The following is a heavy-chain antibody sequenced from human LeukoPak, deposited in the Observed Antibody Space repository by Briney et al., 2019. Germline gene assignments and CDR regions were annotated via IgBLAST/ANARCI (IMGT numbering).Heavy chain of an antibody. Sequence: GGSLRLSCAASGFTFSSSWMNWVRQAPVKGPEWVANIKEDGSVEQYVDSVKGRFIISRDNAKNSLFLQMNSLRTEDTGVYYCVSGRGYWGQGTLVTVSS. D-gene: IGHD2-15*01. J-gene: IGHJ4*02. V-gene: IGHV3-7*01. CDR1: GFTFSSSW. CDR2: IKEDGSVE. CDR3: VSGRGY.